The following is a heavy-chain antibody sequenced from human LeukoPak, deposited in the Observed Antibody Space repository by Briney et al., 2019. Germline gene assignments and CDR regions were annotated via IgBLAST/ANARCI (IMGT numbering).Heavy chain of an antibody. J-gene: IGHJ4*02. V-gene: IGHV1-69*05. D-gene: IGHD5-12*01. CDR2: IIPIFGTT. CDR3: ARGDSGYDYGFDN. Sequence: SVKVSCKASGGTFSSPAISWVRQAPGQGLEWVGGIIPIFGTTNYAQKFQGRVTITTDESTSTGYMELRSLRSDDTAVYYCARGDSGYDYGFDNWGQGTLVTVSS. CDR1: GGTFSSPA.